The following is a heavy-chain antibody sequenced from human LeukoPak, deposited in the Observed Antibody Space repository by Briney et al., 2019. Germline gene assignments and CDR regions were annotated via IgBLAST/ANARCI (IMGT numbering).Heavy chain of an antibody. CDR2: ISAYNGNT. D-gene: IGHD5-18*01. CDR3: ARDPGPRTWIQPWADYYGMDV. J-gene: IGHJ6*02. CDR1: GYTFTSYG. Sequence: ASVKVSCKASGYTFTSYGISWVRQAPGQGLEWMGWISAYNGNTNYAQKLQGRVTMTTDTSTSTAYMELRSLRSDDTAVYYCARDPGPRTWIQPWADYYGMDVWGQGTTVTVSS. V-gene: IGHV1-18*01.